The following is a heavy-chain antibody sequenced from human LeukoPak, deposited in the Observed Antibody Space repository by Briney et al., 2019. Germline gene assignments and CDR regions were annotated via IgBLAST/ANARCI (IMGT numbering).Heavy chain of an antibody. CDR3: ARLISGSYYGWYFDL. V-gene: IGHV1-18*01. Sequence: ASVKVSCKASDYIFTSYGISWVRQAPGQGLEWMGWISAYNGNTNYAQKFQGRVTMTTDTSTSTAYMELRSLRSDDTAVYYCARLISGSYYGWYFDLWGRGTLVTVSS. D-gene: IGHD1-26*01. J-gene: IGHJ2*01. CDR2: ISAYNGNT. CDR1: DYIFTSYG.